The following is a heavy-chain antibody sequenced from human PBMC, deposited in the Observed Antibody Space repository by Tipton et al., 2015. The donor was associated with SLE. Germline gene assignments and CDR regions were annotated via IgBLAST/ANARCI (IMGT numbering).Heavy chain of an antibody. CDR3: ARVTRGGASRAWFDP. D-gene: IGHD4-11*01. Sequence: LRLSCTVSGGSISSYYWSWIRQPPGKGLEWIGYIYYSGSTNYNPSLKSRVTISVDTSKNQFSLKLSSVTAADTAVYYCARVTRGGASRAWFDPWGQGTLVTVSS. CDR1: GGSISSYY. CDR2: IYYSGST. V-gene: IGHV4-59*01. J-gene: IGHJ5*02.